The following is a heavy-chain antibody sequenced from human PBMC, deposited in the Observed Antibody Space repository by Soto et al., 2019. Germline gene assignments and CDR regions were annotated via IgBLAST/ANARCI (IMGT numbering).Heavy chain of an antibody. CDR1: GGSISSYY. Sequence: NPSETLSRTCTVSGGSISSYYWSWIRQPAGKGLEWIGRIYTSGSTNYNPSLKSRVTMSVDTSKNQFSLKLSSVTAADTAVYYCARACSSNSCYDVFDYWGQGTLVTVSS. J-gene: IGHJ4*02. V-gene: IGHV4-4*07. CDR2: IYTSGST. CDR3: ARACSSNSCYDVFDY. D-gene: IGHD2-2*01.